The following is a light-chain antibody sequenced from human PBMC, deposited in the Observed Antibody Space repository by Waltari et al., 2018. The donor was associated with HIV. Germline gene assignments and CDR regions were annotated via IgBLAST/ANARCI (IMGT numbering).Light chain of an antibody. V-gene: IGLV2-14*01. CDR3: CSYTAIHTLI. Sequence: QSALTQPASVSGSPGQSLTISCAGTPRNLGIFSSFSWYQQHPGTAPQLLIFGVSSRPSGVSSRFSGSKSGNTASLTISGLQAEDEANYYCCSYTAIHTLIFGGGTKLTVL. CDR1: PRNLGIFSS. CDR2: GVS. J-gene: IGLJ2*01.